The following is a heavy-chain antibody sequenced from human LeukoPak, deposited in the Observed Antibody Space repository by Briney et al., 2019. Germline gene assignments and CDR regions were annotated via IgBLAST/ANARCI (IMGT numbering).Heavy chain of an antibody. J-gene: IGHJ4*02. D-gene: IGHD2-15*01. CDR1: GFTFSSYA. Sequence: GGSLRLSCAASGFTFSSYAMSRVRQAPGKGLEWVSGIRDSGGSTYYADSVKGRFTISRDNSKSTLYLQMNSLRAEDTAVYYCAKGSCSGGTCSFDDWGQGTLVTVSS. CDR2: IRDSGGST. CDR3: AKGSCSGGTCSFDD. V-gene: IGHV3-23*01.